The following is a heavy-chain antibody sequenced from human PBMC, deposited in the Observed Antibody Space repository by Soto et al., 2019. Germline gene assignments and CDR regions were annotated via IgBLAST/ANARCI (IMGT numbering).Heavy chain of an antibody. CDR1: GGSFSGYY. CDR2: INHSGST. D-gene: IGHD2-2*01. CDR3: ARTRSSTSLTRRYFDL. Sequence: QVQLQQWGAGLLKPSETLSLTCAVYGGSFSGYYWSWIRQPPGKGLEWIGEINHSGSTNYNPSLKSRVTISVDTSTNQVSLKLSSVTAADTAVYYCARTRSSTSLTRRYFDLWGRGTLVTVSS. V-gene: IGHV4-34*01. J-gene: IGHJ2*01.